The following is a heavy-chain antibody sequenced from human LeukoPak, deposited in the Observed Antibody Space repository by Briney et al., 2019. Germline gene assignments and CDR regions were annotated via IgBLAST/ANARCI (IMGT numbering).Heavy chain of an antibody. Sequence: PSGTLSLTCTVSGDSISSSNWWSWVRQPPGKGLGWIGEIYHSGSTNYNPSLMSRITISVDKSKNQFSLNLSSVTAADTAVYYCARAGEYCSGGRCYSPGYYYYMDVWGKGTTVTVSS. CDR2: IYHSGST. CDR3: ARAGEYCSGGRCYSPGYYYYMDV. J-gene: IGHJ6*03. D-gene: IGHD2-15*01. V-gene: IGHV4-4*02. CDR1: GDSISSSNW.